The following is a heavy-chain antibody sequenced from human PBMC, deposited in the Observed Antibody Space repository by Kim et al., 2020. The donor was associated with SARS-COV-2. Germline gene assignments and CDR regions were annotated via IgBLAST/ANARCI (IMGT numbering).Heavy chain of an antibody. CDR1: GFNVDTNY. V-gene: IGHV3-53*04. CDR2: IDTDGTT. Sequence: GGSLRLSCTASGFNVDTNYMTWVRQAPGKGLDWVSLIDTDGTTYYADSVKGRFTISRHTSKNTVYLQMNSLRAEDTAVYFCARNLVTGHDDFWGQGTLVT. CDR3: ARNLVTGHDDF. J-gene: IGHJ4*02. D-gene: IGHD1-20*01.